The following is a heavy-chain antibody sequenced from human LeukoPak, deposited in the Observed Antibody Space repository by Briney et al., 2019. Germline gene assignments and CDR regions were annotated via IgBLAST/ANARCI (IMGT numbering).Heavy chain of an antibody. CDR1: GFTFSSYA. D-gene: IGHD6-13*01. V-gene: IGHV3-23*01. Sequence: GGSLRLSCAASGFTFSSYAMSWVRQAPGKGLEWVSAISGSGGSTYYADSVKGRFTISRDNSKNTLYLQMNSLRAEDTALYYCAKDRLPDGRWSLDYWGQGTLVTVSS. CDR2: ISGSGGST. CDR3: AKDRLPDGRWSLDY. J-gene: IGHJ4*02.